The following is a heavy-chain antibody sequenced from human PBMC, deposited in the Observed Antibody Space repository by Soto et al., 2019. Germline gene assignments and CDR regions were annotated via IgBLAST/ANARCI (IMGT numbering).Heavy chain of an antibody. D-gene: IGHD2-2*01. CDR1: GYSFTIYW. CDR2: IDPSDSYT. J-gene: IGHJ5*02. Sequence: GESLKISCNGSGYSFTIYWISWVRQMPGKGLEWMGRIDPSDSYTNYSPSFQGHVTISADKSISTAYLQWSSLKASDTAMYYCARHDIVVVPAAPAPVYWFDPWGQGTLVTVSS. V-gene: IGHV5-10-1*01. CDR3: ARHDIVVVPAAPAPVYWFDP.